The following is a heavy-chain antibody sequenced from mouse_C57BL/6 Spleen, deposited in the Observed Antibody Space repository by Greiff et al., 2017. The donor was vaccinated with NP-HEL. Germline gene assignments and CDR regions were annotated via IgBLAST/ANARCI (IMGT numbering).Heavy chain of an antibody. CDR2: ISDGGSYT. Sequence: EVQLVESGGGLVKPGGSLKLSCAASGFTFSSYAMSWVRQTPEKRLEWVATISDGGSYTYYPDNVKGRFTISRDNAKNNLYLQMSHLKSEDTAMYYCARDSLYDYDPFAYWGQGTLVTVSA. D-gene: IGHD2-4*01. CDR3: ARDSLYDYDPFAY. CDR1: GFTFSSYA. J-gene: IGHJ3*01. V-gene: IGHV5-4*01.